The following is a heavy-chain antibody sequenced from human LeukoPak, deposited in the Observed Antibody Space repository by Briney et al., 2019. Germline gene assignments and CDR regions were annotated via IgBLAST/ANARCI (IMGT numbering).Heavy chain of an antibody. V-gene: IGHV4-34*01. CDR2: INHSGST. D-gene: IGHD5-24*01. Sequence: SETLSLTCAVYGGSFSGYYWSWIRQPPGKGLEWIGEINHSGSTNYNPSLKSRVTISVDTSKNQFSLKLSSVTAADTAVYYCARGRRDGYSVNAFDIWGQGTMVAVSS. CDR1: GGSFSGYY. J-gene: IGHJ3*02. CDR3: ARGRRDGYSVNAFDI.